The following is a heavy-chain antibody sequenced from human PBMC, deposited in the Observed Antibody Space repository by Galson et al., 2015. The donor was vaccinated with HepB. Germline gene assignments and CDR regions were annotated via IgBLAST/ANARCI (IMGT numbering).Heavy chain of an antibody. D-gene: IGHD2-2*01. J-gene: IGHJ6*02. CDR3: ARGGYCSSSEDYYGMDV. CDR1: GFTFSSYW. CDR2: IKQDGSEK. V-gene: IGHV3-7*03. Sequence: SLRLSCAASGFTFSSYWMSWVRQAPGKGLEWVANIKQDGSEKYYVDSVKGRFTISRDNAKNSLYLQMNSLRAEDTAVYYCARGGYCSSSEDYYGMDVWGQGTTVTVSS.